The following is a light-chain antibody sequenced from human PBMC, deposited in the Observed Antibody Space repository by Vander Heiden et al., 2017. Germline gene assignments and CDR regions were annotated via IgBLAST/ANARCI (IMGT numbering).Light chain of an antibody. Sequence: DIVMTQSPDSLAVSLGERATINCKSSQSVLYSSNNKNYLAWYQQKPVQPPKLLIYWASTRESAVPDRLSGSGSARDFTLTIISMLAEDVAVYYCHQDYSTLFTFGPGTKVDIK. CDR3: HQDYSTLFT. V-gene: IGKV4-1*01. CDR2: WAS. CDR1: QSVLYSSNNKNY. J-gene: IGKJ3*01.